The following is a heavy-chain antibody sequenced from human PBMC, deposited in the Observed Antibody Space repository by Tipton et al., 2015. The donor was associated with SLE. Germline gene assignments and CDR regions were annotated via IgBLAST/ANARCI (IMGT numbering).Heavy chain of an antibody. J-gene: IGHJ6*02. D-gene: IGHD6-6*01. CDR2: IYYSGST. Sequence: TLSLTCTVSGGSIGSSSYYWGWIRQPPGKGLEWIGSIYYSGSTNYNPSLKSRVTISVDTSKNQFSLKLSSVTAADTAVYYCARDLEQLIGMDVWGQGTTVTVSS. CDR1: GGSIGSSSYY. V-gene: IGHV4-39*07. CDR3: ARDLEQLIGMDV.